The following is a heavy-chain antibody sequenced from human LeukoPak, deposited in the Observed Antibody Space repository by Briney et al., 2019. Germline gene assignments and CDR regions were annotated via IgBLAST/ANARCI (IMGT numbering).Heavy chain of an antibody. Sequence: GGSLRLSCAASEFPFSNYAMSWFGKAPGKGLDWFSPFTGSGGNTYYADSVKGRFTISRDNSKNTVFLQMNSLRAEDTAVYYCAKWGDYDVLTGYYVSDYWGQGTLVTVSS. D-gene: IGHD3-9*01. CDR1: EFPFSNYA. CDR3: AKWGDYDVLTGYYVSDY. V-gene: IGHV3-23*01. J-gene: IGHJ4*02. CDR2: FTGSGGNT.